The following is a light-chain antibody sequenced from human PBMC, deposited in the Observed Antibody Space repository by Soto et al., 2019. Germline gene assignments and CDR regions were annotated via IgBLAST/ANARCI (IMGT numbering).Light chain of an antibody. CDR2: KDS. CDR3: QSADSSGTSRV. CDR1: ALPKQY. J-gene: IGLJ3*02. V-gene: IGLV3-25*02. Sequence: SYELTQPPSVSVSPGQTARITCSGDALPKQYAYWYQQKPGQAPVLVIYKDSERPSGIPERFSGSSSGTTVTLTISGVQAEDEADYYCQSADSSGTSRVFGGGTNLTVL.